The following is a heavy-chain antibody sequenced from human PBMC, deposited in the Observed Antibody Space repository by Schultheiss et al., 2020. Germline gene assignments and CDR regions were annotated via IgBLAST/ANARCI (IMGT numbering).Heavy chain of an antibody. Sequence: SETLSLTCTVSGGSISSGSYYWSWIRQPAGKGLEWIGRIYTSGSTNYNPSLKSRVTISVDTSKNQFSLKLSSVTAADTAVYYCARGEYSSSSRATGYYMDVWGKGTTVTVSS. CDR1: GGSISSGSYY. CDR2: IYTSGST. CDR3: ARGEYSSSSRATGYYMDV. D-gene: IGHD6-6*01. J-gene: IGHJ6*03. V-gene: IGHV4-61*02.